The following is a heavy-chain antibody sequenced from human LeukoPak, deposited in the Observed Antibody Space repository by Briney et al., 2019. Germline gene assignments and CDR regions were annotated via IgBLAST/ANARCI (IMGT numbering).Heavy chain of an antibody. D-gene: IGHD2-2*01. J-gene: IGHJ6*03. CDR3: ARVRVVPATSLSYMDV. V-gene: IGHV1-18*01. CDR2: ISAYNGNT. Sequence: RASVKVSCKASGYTFTSYGISWVRQAPGQGLEWMGWISAYNGNTNYAQKLQGRVTMTTDTSTSTAYMELRSLRSDDTAVYYCARVRVVPATSLSYMDVWGKGTTVTVSS. CDR1: GYTFTSYG.